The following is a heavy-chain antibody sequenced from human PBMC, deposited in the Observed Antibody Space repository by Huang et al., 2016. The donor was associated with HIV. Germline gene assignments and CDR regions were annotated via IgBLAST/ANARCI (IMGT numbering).Heavy chain of an antibody. D-gene: IGHD3-10*01. V-gene: IGHV4-59*11. CDR1: GGSISSHY. CDR2: IYYSWST. CDR3: ARDTMVRGFDY. Sequence: QVQLQESGPGLVKPSETLSLTRSVSGGSISSHYWSWIRQPPGKGLEWMGSIYYSWSTNYNPSLKSRVTISVDTYKNQFALKLSSVTAADTAVYYCARDTMVRGFDYWGQGTLVTVSS. J-gene: IGHJ4*02.